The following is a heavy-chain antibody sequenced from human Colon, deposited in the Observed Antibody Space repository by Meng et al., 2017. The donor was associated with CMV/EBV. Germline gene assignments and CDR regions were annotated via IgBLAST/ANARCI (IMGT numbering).Heavy chain of an antibody. V-gene: IGHV3-66*02. CDR3: ARDHDLSSAADY. D-gene: IGHD3-10*01. CDR2: IYRDGTT. J-gene: IGHJ4*02. Sequence: GESLKISCAASGFSVSDNYMTWVRQAPGKGLQWVSVIYRDGTTRYADSVKGRFTISRDNSNNNLYLQMNSLRAADTAVYYCARDHDLSSAADYWGQGTVVTVSS. CDR1: GFSVSDNY.